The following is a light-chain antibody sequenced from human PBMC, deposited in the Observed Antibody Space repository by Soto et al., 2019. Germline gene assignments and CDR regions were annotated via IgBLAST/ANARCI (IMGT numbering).Light chain of an antibody. CDR1: QNVHIN. Sequence: ETVMTQSPATLSVSPVDTATLSCRSSQNVHINLAWYQQKPGQAPTLLIYGVSARAPGVPARFSGAGSGTEFTLTIRSLQSADFAVYYCQQYETWPRTFGQGTK. CDR2: GVS. J-gene: IGKJ2*01. V-gene: IGKV3-15*01. CDR3: QQYETWPRT.